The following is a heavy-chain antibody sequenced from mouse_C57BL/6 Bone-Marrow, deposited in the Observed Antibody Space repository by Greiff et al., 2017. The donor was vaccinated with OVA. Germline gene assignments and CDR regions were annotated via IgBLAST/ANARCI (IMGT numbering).Heavy chain of an antibody. CDR3: ARDYEYGEGFAY. J-gene: IGHJ3*01. CDR2: INPNNGGT. CDR1: GYTFTDYY. Sequence: EVQLQQSGPELVKPGASVKISCKASGYTFTDYYMNWVKQSHGKSLEWIGDINPNNGGTSYNQKFKGKATLTVDKSSSTAYMELRSLTSEDSAVYYCARDYEYGEGFAYWGQGTLVTVSA. D-gene: IGHD2-4*01. V-gene: IGHV1-26*01.